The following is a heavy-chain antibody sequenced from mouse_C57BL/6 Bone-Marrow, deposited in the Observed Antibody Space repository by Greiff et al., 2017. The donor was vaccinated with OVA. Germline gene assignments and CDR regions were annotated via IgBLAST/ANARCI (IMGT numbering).Heavy chain of an antibody. J-gene: IGHJ4*01. CDR2: IWSGGST. Sequence: VQLQQSGPGLVQPSQSLSITCTVSGFSLTSYGVHWVRQSPGKGLEWLGVIWSGGSTDYNAAFISRLSISKDNSKSQVFFKMNRLQADDTAIYYCARNPNYYGSSYWYAMDYWGQGTSVTVSS. CDR1: GFSLTSYG. D-gene: IGHD1-1*01. CDR3: ARNPNYYGSSYWYAMDY. V-gene: IGHV2-2*01.